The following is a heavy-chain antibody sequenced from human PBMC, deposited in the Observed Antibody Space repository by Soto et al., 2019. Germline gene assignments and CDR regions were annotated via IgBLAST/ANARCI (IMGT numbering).Heavy chain of an antibody. J-gene: IGHJ6*02. D-gene: IGHD2-15*01. CDR3: ARGQKGGSPYYYYYYGMDV. V-gene: IGHV4-34*01. CDR2: INHSGST. CDR1: GGSFSGYY. Sequence: SETLSLTCAVYGGSFSGYYWSWIRQPPGKGLEWIGEINHSGSTNYNPSLKSRVTISVDTSKNQLSLKLSSVTAADTAVYYCARGQKGGSPYYYYYYGMDVWGQGTTVTVSS.